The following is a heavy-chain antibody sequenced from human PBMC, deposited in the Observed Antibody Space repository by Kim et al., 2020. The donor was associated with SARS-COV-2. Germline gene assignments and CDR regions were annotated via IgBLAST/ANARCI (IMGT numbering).Heavy chain of an antibody. CDR3: ARDYYYDSSGYLDY. V-gene: IGHV1-18*01. D-gene: IGHD3-22*01. CDR1: GYTFTSYG. Sequence: ASVKVSCKASGYTFTSYGISWVRQAPGQGLEWMGWISAYNGNTNYAQKLQGRVTMTTDTSTSTAYMELRSLRSDDTAVYYCARDYYYDSSGYLDYWGQGTLVTVSS. CDR2: ISAYNGNT. J-gene: IGHJ4*02.